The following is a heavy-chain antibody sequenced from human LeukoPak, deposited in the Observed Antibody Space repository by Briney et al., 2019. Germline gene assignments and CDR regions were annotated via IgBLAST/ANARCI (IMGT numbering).Heavy chain of an antibody. CDR2: LSDTGAAT. J-gene: IGHJ4*02. CDR3: AKGGGEVFDY. Sequence: GGPLRLSCEASGFTFSSYAMSWVRQAPGKGLEWVSSLSDTGAATYYADSVKGRFTISRDNSENTVHLQMNSLRADDTAVYYCAKGGGEVFDYWGQGTLVTVSS. V-gene: IGHV3-23*01. D-gene: IGHD3-16*01. CDR1: GFTFSSYA.